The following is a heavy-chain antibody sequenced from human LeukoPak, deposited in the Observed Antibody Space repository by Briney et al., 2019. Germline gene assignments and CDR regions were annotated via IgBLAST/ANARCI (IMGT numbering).Heavy chain of an antibody. CDR1: GFTLGDYA. CDR3: TREMATITGY. J-gene: IGHJ4*02. V-gene: IGHV3-49*04. CDR2: IRSKAYGGTT. D-gene: IGHD5-24*01. Sequence: GRSLRLSCTASGFTLGDYAMSWVRQAPGKGLEWVGFIRSKAYGGTTEYAASVKGRFTISRDDSKSIAYLQMNSLKTEDTAVYYCTREMATITGYWGQGTLVTVSS.